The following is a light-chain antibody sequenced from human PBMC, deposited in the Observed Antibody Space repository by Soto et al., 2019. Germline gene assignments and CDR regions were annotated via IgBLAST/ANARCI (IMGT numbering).Light chain of an antibody. CDR3: QQYGSSQT. CDR2: GAS. CDR1: QSVSSSY. Sequence: DIFLTQSPSTLSLSPVELATLSCRASQSVSSSYLAWYQQKPGQAPRLLIYGASSRATGIPDRFSGSGSGTDFTLTISRLEPEDFAVYYCQQYGSSQTFGQGTKVDIK. V-gene: IGKV3-20*01. J-gene: IGKJ1*01.